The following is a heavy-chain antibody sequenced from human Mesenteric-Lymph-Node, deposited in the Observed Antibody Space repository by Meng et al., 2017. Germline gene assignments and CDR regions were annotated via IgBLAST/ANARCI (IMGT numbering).Heavy chain of an antibody. CDR3: ARNGRIAGTSWFDS. V-gene: IGHV4-59*01. J-gene: IGHJ5*01. D-gene: IGHD6-13*01. Sequence: SETLSLTCTVSGGSISSYYWSWIRQPPGKGLEWIGYIYYSGSTNYNPSLKSRVTISVDTSKNQFSLKLSSVTAADTAIYYCARNGRIAGTSWFDSWGQGTLVTVSS. CDR1: GGSISSYY. CDR2: IYYSGST.